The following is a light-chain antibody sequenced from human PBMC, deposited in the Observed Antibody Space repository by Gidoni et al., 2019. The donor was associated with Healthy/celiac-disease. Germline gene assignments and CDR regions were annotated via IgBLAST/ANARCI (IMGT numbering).Light chain of an antibody. CDR2: QDS. Sequence: SYELTQPPSVSVSPGQTVSITCSGDNLGDKYACWYQQKPGQSPVLVIYQDSKRPSGIPERFSGSNSGNTATLTISGTQAMDEADYYCQAWDSSPNWVFGGGTKLTVL. V-gene: IGLV3-1*01. CDR3: QAWDSSPNWV. J-gene: IGLJ3*02. CDR1: NLGDKY.